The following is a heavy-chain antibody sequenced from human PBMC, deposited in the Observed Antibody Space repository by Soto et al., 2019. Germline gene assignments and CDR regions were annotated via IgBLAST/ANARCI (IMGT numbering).Heavy chain of an antibody. CDR2: INPSGGST. J-gene: IGHJ6*02. Sequence: ASVKVSCKASGYTFTSYYMHWVRQAPGQGLEWMGIINPSGGSTSYAQKFQGRVTMTRDTSTSTVYMELSSLRSEDTAVYYCARDGYYDFWSGVAYYYYYYGMDVWGQGTTVTVSS. D-gene: IGHD3-3*01. CDR1: GYTFTSYY. V-gene: IGHV1-46*01. CDR3: ARDGYYDFWSGVAYYYYYYGMDV.